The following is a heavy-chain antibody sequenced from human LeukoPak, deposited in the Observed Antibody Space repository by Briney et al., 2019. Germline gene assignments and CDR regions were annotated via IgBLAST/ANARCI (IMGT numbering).Heavy chain of an antibody. CDR2: IDPSGST. CDR1: GGSISPYY. Sequence: SETLSLTCVVSGGSISPYYWSWIRQSPGKGLEWIGYIDPSGSTNYNPSLKSRVTISVDTSKNQFSLKLSSVTAADTAVYYCARASQYCSGGSCYYWFDPWGQGTLVTVSS. CDR3: ARASQYCSGGSCYYWFDP. J-gene: IGHJ5*02. V-gene: IGHV4-59*01. D-gene: IGHD2-15*01.